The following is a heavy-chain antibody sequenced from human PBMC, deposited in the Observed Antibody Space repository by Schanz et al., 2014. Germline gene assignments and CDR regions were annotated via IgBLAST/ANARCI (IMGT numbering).Heavy chain of an antibody. V-gene: IGHV3-30*18. J-gene: IGHJ4*02. CDR2: VGDTGTTK. CDR3: AKQHGVIQQVSDY. CDR1: RFTISRNP. Sequence: QVHLVESGGGVVQPGRSLRLSCTGSRFTISRNPIHWVRQAPAKGLEWVAVVGDTGTTKFYADSVKGRLTVSRDNSENTVYLEFHSLRSEDTAVYYCAKQHGVIQQVSDYWGQGTLVTVSS. D-gene: IGHD3-22*01.